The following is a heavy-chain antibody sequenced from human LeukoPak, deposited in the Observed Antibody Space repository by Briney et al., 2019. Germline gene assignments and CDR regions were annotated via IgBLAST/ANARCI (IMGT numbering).Heavy chain of an antibody. CDR1: GFTFSSYD. Sequence: PGGSLRLSCAASGFTFSSYDMHWVRQPTGKGLEWVSSTGPDGDTYFPGSVKGRFTISRDLAKNSLHLQMNSLRAGDTAVYYCAKHIYGVVSIQQWGQGTLVTVSS. V-gene: IGHV3-13*01. J-gene: IGHJ1*01. D-gene: IGHD3-3*01. CDR3: AKHIYGVVSIQQ. CDR2: TGPDGDT.